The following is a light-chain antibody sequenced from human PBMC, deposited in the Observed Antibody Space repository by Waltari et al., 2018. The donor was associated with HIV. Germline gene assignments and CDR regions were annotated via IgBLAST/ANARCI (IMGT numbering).Light chain of an antibody. J-gene: IGKJ4*02. CDR1: RNITSY. Sequence: DIQMTQSPSSLSASVGDRVTITCRASRNITSYLNWYHQSPGKPPKLLIYGSSSLATGVPSRFSGSGSGTYFSLFISDLQADDVGTYYCQQSDSDPLTFGGGTTVEIK. CDR2: GSS. CDR3: QQSDSDPLT. V-gene: IGKV1-39*01.